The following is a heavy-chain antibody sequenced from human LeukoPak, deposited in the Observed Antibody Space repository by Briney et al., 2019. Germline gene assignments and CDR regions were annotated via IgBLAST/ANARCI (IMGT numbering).Heavy chain of an antibody. J-gene: IGHJ4*02. D-gene: IGHD6-19*01. CDR1: GYSFTSYW. V-gene: IGHV5-51*01. Sequence: GESLKISCKGSGYSFTSYWIGWVRQMPGKGLEWMGIIYPGDSDTRYSPSFQGQVTISADKSISTAYLQWSSLKASDTAMYYCAREYSGWYSESNNYFDYWGQGTLVTVSS. CDR2: IYPGDSDT. CDR3: AREYSGWYSESNNYFDY.